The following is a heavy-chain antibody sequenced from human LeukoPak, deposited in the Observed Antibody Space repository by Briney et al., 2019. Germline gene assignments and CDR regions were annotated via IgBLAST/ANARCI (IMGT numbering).Heavy chain of an antibody. CDR2: IYYSGST. V-gene: IGHV4-59*08. J-gene: IGHJ6*03. CDR3: ARIPSRNRANYYYYMDV. CDR1: GGSISSYY. D-gene: IGHD1-14*01. Sequence: SETLSLTCTVSGGSISSYYWSWIRQPPGKGLEWIGYIYYSGSTNYNPSLKSRVTISVDTSKNQFSLKLSSVTAADTAVYYCARIPSRNRANYYYYMDVWGKGTTVTVSS.